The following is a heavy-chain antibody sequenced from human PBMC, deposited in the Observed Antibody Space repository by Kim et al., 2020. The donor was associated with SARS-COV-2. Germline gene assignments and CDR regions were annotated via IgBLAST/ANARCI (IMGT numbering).Heavy chain of an antibody. V-gene: IGHV6-1*01. CDR3: ARDLGDTPDWFDP. J-gene: IGHJ5*02. D-gene: IGHD5-18*01. Sequence: AASVKSRITINPDTSKNQFSLQLNSVTPEDTAVYYCARDLGDTPDWFDPWGQGTLVTVSS.